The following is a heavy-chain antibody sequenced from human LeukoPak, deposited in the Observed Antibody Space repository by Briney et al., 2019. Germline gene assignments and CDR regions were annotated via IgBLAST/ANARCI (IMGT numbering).Heavy chain of an antibody. V-gene: IGHV4-39*01. CDR1: GGSLSSSSYY. CDR3: ARHRRGYSYGVVLNYFDY. J-gene: IGHJ4*02. D-gene: IGHD5-18*01. Sequence: ETLSLTCSVSGGSLSSSSYYGGWVRQPPGRGVEWVGRIYYSGSTYNNPSRKSRVTIAENTSKNQFAVKRSAVTAADRAVNSCARHRRGYSYGVVLNYFDYWGQGTLVTVSS. CDR2: IYYSGST.